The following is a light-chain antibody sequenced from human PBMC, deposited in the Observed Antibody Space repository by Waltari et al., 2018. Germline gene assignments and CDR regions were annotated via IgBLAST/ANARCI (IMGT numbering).Light chain of an antibody. CDR2: LDSDGSH. V-gene: IGLV4-69*01. J-gene: IGLJ2*01. Sequence: QVMVTQSPSASASLGASVKLTCTLISGHSSYAIAWHQQQPEKGPRFLMTLDSDGSHTKGDGIPDRFSGSSSGAERYLTISSLQSEDEADYYCQTWGTGIRVFGGGTKLTVL. CDR1: SGHSSYA. CDR3: QTWGTGIRV.